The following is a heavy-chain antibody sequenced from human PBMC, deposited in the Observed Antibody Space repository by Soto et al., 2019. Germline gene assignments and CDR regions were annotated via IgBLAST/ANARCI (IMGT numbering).Heavy chain of an antibody. J-gene: IGHJ6*02. CDR3: ARYCAGNACYSRHYYAMDG. Sequence: QVLLVQSAGEVKKPGASAIVSCQASGYTFRNYIIAWLRQAPGQGLEGMGWISPYNGNTNYARQFRGRVTLTTDTSTSAAYVELRNLGSDDAATCYCARYCAGNACYSRHYYAMDGWGQGATVSVSS. CDR1: GYTFRNYI. V-gene: IGHV1-18*01. D-gene: IGHD2-21*02. CDR2: ISPYNGNT.